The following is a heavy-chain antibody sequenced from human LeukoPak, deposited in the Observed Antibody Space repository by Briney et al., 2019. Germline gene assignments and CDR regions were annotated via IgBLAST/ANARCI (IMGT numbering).Heavy chain of an antibody. CDR2: IFYSGRT. CDR1: GDSINTGSHY. V-gene: IGHV4-39*07. J-gene: IGHJ5*01. D-gene: IGHD2-21*01. Sequence: PSETLSLTCSVSGDSINTGSHYWGWIRQAPGKGLEWIGSIFYSGRTFYTPSLKSRVTSSLDTSKNQFSLRLTSVTAADTAVYYCARQVAVVEPTDPNWFDSWGQGTLVTVSS. CDR3: ARQVAVVEPTDPNWFDS.